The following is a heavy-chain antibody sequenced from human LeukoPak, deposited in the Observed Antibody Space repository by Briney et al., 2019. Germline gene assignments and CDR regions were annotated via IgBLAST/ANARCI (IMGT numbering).Heavy chain of an antibody. CDR3: AKDSCSSTTCYWDY. CDR1: GFTFSTYA. CDR2: ISGSGGGT. J-gene: IGHJ4*02. Sequence: PEGSLRLSCAASGFTFSTYAMSWVRQAPGTGLGWVSAISGSGGGTYYADSVKGRFTISRDNSKNTLYLQMSSLIAEDTAIYYCAKDSCSSTTCYWDYWGQGTLVTVSS. D-gene: IGHD2-2*01. V-gene: IGHV3-23*01.